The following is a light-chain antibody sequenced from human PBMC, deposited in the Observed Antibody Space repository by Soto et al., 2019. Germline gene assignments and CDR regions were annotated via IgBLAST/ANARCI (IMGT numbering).Light chain of an antibody. V-gene: IGKV3D-15*01. CDR3: QQYNNWPPLFT. CDR2: GAS. J-gene: IGKJ3*01. Sequence: VVLTQSPATLSLSPGEPATLSCRASRDVYINALAWYQQKPGRTPTLLIYGASTRATGIPDRFSATGSGTEFSLTISSLQSEDFAVYYCQQYNNWPPLFTFGPGTKVDIK. CDR1: RDVYINA.